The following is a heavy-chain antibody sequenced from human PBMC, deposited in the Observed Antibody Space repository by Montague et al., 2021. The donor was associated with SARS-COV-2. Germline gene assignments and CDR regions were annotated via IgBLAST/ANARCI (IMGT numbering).Heavy chain of an antibody. Sequence: SETLSLTCTVSGDSISSSSYYWGWIRQPPGKGLEWIGNKHYNGITYNNPSLKNRVTMSVDTSKNQFSLKLSSVTAADTAVYYCVRDGYTHVDYWGQGTLVTVSS. CDR2: KHYNGIT. CDR1: GDSISSSSYY. CDR3: VRDGYTHVDY. J-gene: IGHJ4*02. D-gene: IGHD5-24*01. V-gene: IGHV4-39*02.